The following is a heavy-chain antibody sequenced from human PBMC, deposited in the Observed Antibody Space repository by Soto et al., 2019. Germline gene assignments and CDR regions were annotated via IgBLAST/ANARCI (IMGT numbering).Heavy chain of an antibody. J-gene: IGHJ5*02. V-gene: IGHV4-31*03. CDR3: ARGEYEGSWFDP. CDR1: GGSISSGGYY. Sequence: ASETLSLTCTVSGGSISSGGYYWSWIRQHPGKGLEWIGYIYYSGSTYYNPSLKSRVTISVDTSKNQFSLKLSSVTAADTAVYYCARGEYEGSWFDPWGQGTLVTVSS. D-gene: IGHD3-3*01. CDR2: IYYSGST.